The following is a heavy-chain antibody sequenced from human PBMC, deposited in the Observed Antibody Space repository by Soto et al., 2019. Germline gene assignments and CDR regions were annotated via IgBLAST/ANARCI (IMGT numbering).Heavy chain of an antibody. CDR2: ISYDGSNK. V-gene: IGHV3-30-3*01. Sequence: GGSLRLSCAASGFTFSSYAMHWVRQAPGKGLEWVAVISYDGSNKYYADSVKGRFTISRDNSKNTLYLQMNSLRAGDTAVYYCASADTNYYYYGMDVWGQGTTVTVSS. CDR1: GFTFSSYA. CDR3: ASADTNYYYYGMDV. D-gene: IGHD6-19*01. J-gene: IGHJ6*02.